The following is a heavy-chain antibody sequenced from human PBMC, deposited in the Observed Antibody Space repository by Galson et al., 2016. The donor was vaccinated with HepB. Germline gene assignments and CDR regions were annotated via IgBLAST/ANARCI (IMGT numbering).Heavy chain of an antibody. V-gene: IGHV3-30-3*01. D-gene: IGHD6-19*01. J-gene: IGHJ4*02. Sequence: SLRLSCAASRFNFSSFAMHWVRQAPGKGLEWVAGISYTGSKEKYADSVKGRFTIFRDNSKNTLYLQMTSLRADDTAVYYCARPIHSILSVTGQRDGDYWGQGTLVTVSS. CDR3: ARPIHSILSVTGQRDGDY. CDR2: ISYTGSKE. CDR1: RFNFSSFA.